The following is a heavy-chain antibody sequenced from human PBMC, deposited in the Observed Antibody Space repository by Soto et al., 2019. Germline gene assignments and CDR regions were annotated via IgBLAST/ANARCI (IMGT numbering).Heavy chain of an antibody. V-gene: IGHV1-69*01. CDR1: GGTFSSYA. D-gene: IGHD2-15*01. J-gene: IGHJ6*02. CDR3: ARSQGGSSSLDIYYYSYYGMDV. Sequence: QVQLVQSGAEVKKPGSSVKVSCKAPGGTFSSYAISWVRQAPGQGLEWMGGMIPICGTAKYAQKFQGRVTITADESTSTGYMELSSLRSEDTAVYYCARSQGGSSSLDIYYYSYYGMDVWGQGTTVTVSS. CDR2: MIPICGTA.